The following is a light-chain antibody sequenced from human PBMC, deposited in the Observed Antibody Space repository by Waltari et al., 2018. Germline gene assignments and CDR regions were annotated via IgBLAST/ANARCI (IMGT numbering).Light chain of an antibody. CDR1: SSDVGGYNY. CDR3: SSYISSSTLEV. Sequence: QSALPQPASVSGSPGQSITITCTATSSDVGGYNYVSCYQQHPGTAPNIMIFDVSNRPSGVSNRFSGSKSGNTASLTISGLQAEDEADYYCSSYISSSTLEVFGGGTRLTVL. V-gene: IGLV2-14*03. CDR2: DVS. J-gene: IGLJ3*02.